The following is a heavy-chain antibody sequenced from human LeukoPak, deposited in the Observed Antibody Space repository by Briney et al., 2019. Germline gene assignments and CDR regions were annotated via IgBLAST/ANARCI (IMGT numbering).Heavy chain of an antibody. CDR3: ARGYSSSWIYNWFDP. J-gene: IGHJ5*02. D-gene: IGHD6-13*01. V-gene: IGHV3-7*01. Sequence: GGSLRLSCAASGFTFSSYWMSWVRQAPGKGLEWVANIKQDGSEKYYVDSVKGRFTISRDNAKNSLYLQMNSLRAEDTAVYYCARGYSSSWIYNWFDPWGQGTLVTVSS. CDR1: GFTFSSYW. CDR2: IKQDGSEK.